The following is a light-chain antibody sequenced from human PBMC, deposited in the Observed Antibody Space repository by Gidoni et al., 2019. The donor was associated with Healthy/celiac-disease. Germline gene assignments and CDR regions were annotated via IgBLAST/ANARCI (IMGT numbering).Light chain of an antibody. V-gene: IGKV3-15*01. CDR3: QQYNNCPPPYT. Sequence: EIVMTPSPATLSVSPVDRATLSCRASQSVSSNLAWYRQKHGQAPRLLIYGASTRATGIPARFSGSGSGTEFTLTISSLQSEDFAVYYCQQYNNCPPPYTFGQGTKLEIK. J-gene: IGKJ2*01. CDR1: QSVSSN. CDR2: GAS.